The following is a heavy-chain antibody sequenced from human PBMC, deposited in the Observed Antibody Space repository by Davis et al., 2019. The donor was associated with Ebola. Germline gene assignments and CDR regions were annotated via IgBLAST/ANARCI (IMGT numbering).Heavy chain of an antibody. J-gene: IGHJ6*02. CDR2: IYYRGST. CDR1: GGSISTYY. D-gene: IGHD3-3*01. V-gene: IGHV4-59*01. Sequence: MPSETLSLTCTVSGGSISTYYWSWIRQPPGKGLEWIGHIYYRGSTNYKSSLKSRVTISVDTSKNQFSLKLSSVTAADPAVYYCARVPRSYDFWSGRYSYHGVDVWGQGTTVTVS. CDR3: ARVPRSYDFWSGRYSYHGVDV.